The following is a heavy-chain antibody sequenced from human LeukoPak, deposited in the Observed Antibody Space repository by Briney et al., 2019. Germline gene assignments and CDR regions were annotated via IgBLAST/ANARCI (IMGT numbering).Heavy chain of an antibody. V-gene: IGHV3-21*01. Sequence: GGSLRLSCAASGFTFSSYSMNWVRQAPGKGLEWVSSISSSSSYIYYADSVKGRFTISRDNAKNSLYLQMNSLRAEDTAVYYCARDRVMVTAVDWGQGTLVTVSS. CDR3: ARDRVMVTAVD. CDR2: ISSSSSYI. D-gene: IGHD2-21*02. CDR1: GFTFSSYS. J-gene: IGHJ4*02.